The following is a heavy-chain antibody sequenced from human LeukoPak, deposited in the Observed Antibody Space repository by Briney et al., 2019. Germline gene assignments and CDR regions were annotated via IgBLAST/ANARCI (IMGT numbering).Heavy chain of an antibody. CDR1: GYTFTVYY. D-gene: IGHD3-3*01. V-gene: IGHV1-2*02. Sequence: RASVKVSCKASGYTFTVYYIHWLRQAPGQGLEWMGWVIPNSGGTNYAQKFQGRVTITADKSTSTAYMELSSLRSEDTAVYYCARGERIFGVVTNYYYMDVWGKGTTVTVSS. J-gene: IGHJ6*03. CDR3: ARGERIFGVVTNYYYMDV. CDR2: VIPNSGGT.